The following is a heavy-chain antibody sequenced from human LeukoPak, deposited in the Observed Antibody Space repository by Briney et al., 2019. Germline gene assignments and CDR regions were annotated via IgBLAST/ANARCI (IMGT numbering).Heavy chain of an antibody. D-gene: IGHD2-2*02. Sequence: PLETLSLTCAVYGGSFSGYYWSWIRQPPGKGLEWIGEINHSGSTNYNPSLKSRVTISVDTSKNQFSLKLSSVTAADTAVYYCARGVHYCSSTSCYRYNWFDPWGQGTLVTVSS. V-gene: IGHV4-34*01. CDR1: GGSFSGYY. CDR3: ARGVHYCSSTSCYRYNWFDP. CDR2: INHSGST. J-gene: IGHJ5*02.